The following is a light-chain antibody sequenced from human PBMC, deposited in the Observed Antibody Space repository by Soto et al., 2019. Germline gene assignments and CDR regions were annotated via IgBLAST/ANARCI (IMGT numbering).Light chain of an antibody. V-gene: IGKV1-27*01. CDR2: AAS. CDR3: QKYNSPPLT. J-gene: IGKJ4*01. CDR1: QGIAPD. Sequence: DVQMTQSPSSLSASVGDRDTITCRASQGIAPDLAWFQKKPGKVPKLLIYAASTLQTGAPARFSGSGSGTEFTLTISSLEAEDVANYYCQKYNSPPLTFGGGTKVEIK.